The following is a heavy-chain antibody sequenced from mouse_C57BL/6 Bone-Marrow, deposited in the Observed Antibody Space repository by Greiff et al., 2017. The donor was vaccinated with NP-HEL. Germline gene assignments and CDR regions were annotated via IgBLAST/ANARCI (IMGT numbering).Heavy chain of an antibody. J-gene: IGHJ4*01. CDR1: GYTFTSYW. CDR2: IDPSDSET. CDR3: ARGYYDYDGYAMDY. Sequence: QVQLQQPGAELVRPGSSVKLSCKASGYTFTSYWMHWVKQRPIQGLEWIGNIDPSDSETHYNQTFKDKATLTVDKSSSTAYVQLSSLTSEDSAVYYCARGYYDYDGYAMDYWGQGTSVTVSS. V-gene: IGHV1-52*01. D-gene: IGHD2-4*01.